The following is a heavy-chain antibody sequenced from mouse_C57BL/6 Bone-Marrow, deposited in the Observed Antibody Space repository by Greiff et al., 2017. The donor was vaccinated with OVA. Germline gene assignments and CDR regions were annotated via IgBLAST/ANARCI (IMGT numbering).Heavy chain of an antibody. Sequence: VQLQQPGAELVKPGASVKLSCKASGYTFTSYWMHWVKQRPGRGLEWIGRIDPNSGGTKYNEKFKSKATLTVDKPSSTAYMQLSSLTSEDSAVYDCERSDSSGLFAYWGQGTLVTVSA. CDR1: GYTFTSYW. D-gene: IGHD3-2*02. CDR3: ERSDSSGLFAY. V-gene: IGHV1-62-3*01. CDR2: IDPNSGGT. J-gene: IGHJ3*01.